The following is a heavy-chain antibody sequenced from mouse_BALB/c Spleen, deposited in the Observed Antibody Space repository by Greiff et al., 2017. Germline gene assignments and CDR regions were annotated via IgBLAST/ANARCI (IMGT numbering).Heavy chain of an antibody. CDR1: GYAFSSYW. J-gene: IGHJ4*01. Sequence: VQLVESGAELVRPGSSVKISCKASGYAFSSYWMNWVKQRPGQGLEWIGQIYPGDGDTNYNGKFKGKATLTADKSSSTAYMQLSSLTSVDSAVYFCAREGGPGALDYWGQGTTVTVSS. CDR3: AREGGPGALDY. CDR2: IYPGDGDT. V-gene: IGHV1-80*01.